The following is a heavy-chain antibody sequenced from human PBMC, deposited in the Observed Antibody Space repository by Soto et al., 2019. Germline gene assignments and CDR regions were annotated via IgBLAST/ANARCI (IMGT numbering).Heavy chain of an antibody. CDR1: GGSISSGGYY. CDR2: IYYSGST. V-gene: IGHV4-31*02. CDR3: ARGSDYYDSSGYPYWYFDL. J-gene: IGHJ2*01. Sequence: SETRSLTWTVSGGSISSGGYYWIWIRQHPGKVLEWIGYIYYSGSTYYNPSLKSRVTISVDTSKNQFSLKLSSVTAADTAVYYCARGSDYYDSSGYPYWYFDLWGRGTLVTVSS. D-gene: IGHD3-22*01.